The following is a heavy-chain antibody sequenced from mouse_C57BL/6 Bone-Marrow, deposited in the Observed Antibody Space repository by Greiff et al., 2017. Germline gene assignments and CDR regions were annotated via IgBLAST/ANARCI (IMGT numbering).Heavy chain of an antibody. Sequence: VQLQQPGAELVKPGASVKLSCKASGYTFTSYWMQWVKQRPGQGLEWIGEIDPSDSYTNYNQKFKGKATLTVDTSSSTAYMQLSSLTSEDSAVYYCARSLMDYWCQGTSVTVSS. CDR2: IDPSDSYT. V-gene: IGHV1-50*01. CDR3: ARSLMDY. J-gene: IGHJ4*01. CDR1: GYTFTSYW.